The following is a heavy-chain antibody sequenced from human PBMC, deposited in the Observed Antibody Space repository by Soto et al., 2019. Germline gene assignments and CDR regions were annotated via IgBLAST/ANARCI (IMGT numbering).Heavy chain of an antibody. Sequence: QVQLVQSGAEMKKPGASVKLSCKASGITYNTYAIHWVRQAPGQGLEWMGWINAGNGDTRYSQNFQGRVTLTRDTSASTVYMELDSLKFEDTGVYYGARAISGYVTWGQGPLVTVSS. CDR2: INAGNGDT. D-gene: IGHD5-12*01. V-gene: IGHV1-3*01. J-gene: IGHJ4*02. CDR3: ARAISGYVT. CDR1: GITYNTYA.